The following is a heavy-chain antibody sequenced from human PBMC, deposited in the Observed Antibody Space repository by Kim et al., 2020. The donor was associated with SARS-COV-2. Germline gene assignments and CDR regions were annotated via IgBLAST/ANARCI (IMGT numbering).Heavy chain of an antibody. V-gene: IGHV4-38-2*01. D-gene: IGHD3-22*01. CDR2: IYHSGST. J-gene: IGHJ3*01. Sequence: SETLSLTCAVSGYSISRGHYWGWLRQSPGKGLEWIANIYHSGSTYYNPSLESRVTISLYMSKNQFFLRQTSVTAAVTAVYYCSRAPEETFDSSGFYWRGDAFDVWGQGTMVTVSS. CDR3: SRAPEETFDSSGFYWRGDAFDV. CDR1: GYSISRGHY.